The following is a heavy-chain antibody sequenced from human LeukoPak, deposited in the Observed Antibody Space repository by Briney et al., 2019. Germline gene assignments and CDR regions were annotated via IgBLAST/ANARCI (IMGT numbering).Heavy chain of an antibody. CDR3: AKDSGTAMVLYYFDY. CDR1: EFAFSNYW. Sequence: GGSLRLSCAASEFAFSNYWMSWVRQAPGKGLEWVANIKEDGTEKNYVGSVKGRFTISRDNAKNSLYLQMNSLRAEDTAVYYCAKDSGTAMVLYYFDYWGQGTLVTVSS. CDR2: IKEDGTEK. V-gene: IGHV3-7*03. D-gene: IGHD4/OR15-4a*01. J-gene: IGHJ4*02.